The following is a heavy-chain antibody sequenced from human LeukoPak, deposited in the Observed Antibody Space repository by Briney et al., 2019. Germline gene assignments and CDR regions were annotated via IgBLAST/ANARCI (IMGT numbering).Heavy chain of an antibody. CDR1: GGSFSGYY. CDR2: INHSGST. CDR3: ARGSPPGTMITFGGVIVLPVDAFDI. D-gene: IGHD3-16*02. V-gene: IGHV4-34*01. Sequence: PSETLSLTCAVYGGSFSGYYCSWIRQPPGKGLGWIGEINHSGSTNYNPSLKSRVTISVDTSKNQFSLKLSSVTAADTAVYYCARGSPPGTMITFGGVIVLPVDAFDIWGQGKMVTVSS. J-gene: IGHJ3*02.